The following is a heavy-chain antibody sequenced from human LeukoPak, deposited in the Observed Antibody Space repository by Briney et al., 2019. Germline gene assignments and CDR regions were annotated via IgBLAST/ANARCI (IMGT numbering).Heavy chain of an antibody. CDR3: ASGAYCSSTSCYVEVGRFDY. J-gene: IGHJ4*02. CDR2: IWYDGSNK. V-gene: IGHV3-33*01. Sequence: PGRSLRLSCAASGFTFSSYGLHWVRQAPGKGREWVAVIWYDGSNKYYADSVNGRFTISRDNSKNTLYLQMNILRAEDTAVYYCASGAYCSSTSCYVEVGRFDYWGQGTLVTVSS. CDR1: GFTFSSYG. D-gene: IGHD2-2*01.